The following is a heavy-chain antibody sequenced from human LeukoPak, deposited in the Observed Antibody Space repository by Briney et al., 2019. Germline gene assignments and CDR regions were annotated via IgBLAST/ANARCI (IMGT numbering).Heavy chain of an antibody. D-gene: IGHD2-15*01. J-gene: IGHJ3*02. CDR2: ISSGSSYI. CDR3: ATQDIVVVVAATLYDAFDI. Sequence: GGSLRLSCAASGFTFSSYSMNWVRQAPGKGLEWVSSISSGSSYIYYADSVKGRFTISRDNAKNSLYLQMNSLRAEDTAVYYCATQDIVVVVAATLYDAFDIWGQGTMVTVSS. CDR1: GFTFSSYS. V-gene: IGHV3-21*01.